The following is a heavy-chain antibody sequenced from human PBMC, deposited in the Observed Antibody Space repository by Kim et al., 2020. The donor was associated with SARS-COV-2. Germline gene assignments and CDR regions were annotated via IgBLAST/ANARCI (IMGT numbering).Heavy chain of an antibody. V-gene: IGHV4-34*01. J-gene: IGHJ4*02. CDR3: ARGWGPERLGELSLYQDY. CDR2: INHSGST. D-gene: IGHD3-16*02. Sequence: SETLSLTCAVYGGSFSGYYWSWIRQPPGKGLEWIGEINHSGSTNYNPSLKSRVTISVDTSKNQFSLKLSSVTAADTAVYYCARGWGPERLGELSLYQDYWGQGTLVTVSS. CDR1: GGSFSGYY.